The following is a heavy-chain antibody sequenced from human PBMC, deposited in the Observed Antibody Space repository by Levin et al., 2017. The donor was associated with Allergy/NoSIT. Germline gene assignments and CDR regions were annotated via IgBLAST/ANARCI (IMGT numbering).Heavy chain of an antibody. V-gene: IGHV3-7*01. CDR2: IDQDGSEI. Sequence: GGSLRLSCAASGFTFSTHWMSWVRQAPGKGLEWVANIDQDGSEIYYVDSVKGRFTISRDNAKNSLYLQVDSLRAEDTAVYYCARRPFAATGYYFDFWGQGTLVTVSS. CDR1: GFTFSTHW. D-gene: IGHD1-1*01. J-gene: IGHJ4*02. CDR3: ARRPFAATGYYFDF.